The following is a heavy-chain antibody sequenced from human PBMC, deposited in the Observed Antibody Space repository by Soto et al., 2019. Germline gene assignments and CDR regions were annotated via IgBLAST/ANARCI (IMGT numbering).Heavy chain of an antibody. D-gene: IGHD3-3*01. CDR2: IKSKADGGTT. Sequence: KPGGSLRLSCAASGFTFSDPWMNWVRQAPGKGLEWVGHIKSKADGGTTDYAAPVKGRFAISRDDSKNTLYLQMNSLKTEDTAVYYCITDYDGSVYWGQGTLVTVSS. J-gene: IGHJ4*02. CDR1: GFTFSDPW. CDR3: ITDYDGSVY. V-gene: IGHV3-15*07.